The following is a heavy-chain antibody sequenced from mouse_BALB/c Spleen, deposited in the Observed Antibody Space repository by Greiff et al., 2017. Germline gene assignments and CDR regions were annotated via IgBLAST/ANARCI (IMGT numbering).Heavy chain of an antibody. D-gene: IGHD1-1*01. J-gene: IGHJ3*01. Sequence: EVKLVESGGGLVKPGGSLKLSCAASGFAFSSYDMSWVRQTPEKRLEWVAYISSGGGSTYYPDTVKGRFTISRDNAKNTLYLQMSSLKSEDTAMYYCARHDYGSSYGGFAYWGQGTLVTVSA. V-gene: IGHV5-12-1*01. CDR2: ISSGGGST. CDR3: ARHDYGSSYGGFAY. CDR1: GFAFSSYD.